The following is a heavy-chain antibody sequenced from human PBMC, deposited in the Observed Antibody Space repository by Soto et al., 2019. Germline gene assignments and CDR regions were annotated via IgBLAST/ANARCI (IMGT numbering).Heavy chain of an antibody. Sequence: SETLSLTCAVSGGSVSSDYFWTWVRQPPGKGLEWIGYIYYSGTTSFNPSLKSRIAMSIDTSKNQFSLKLTSVTAADTAVYYCARVGFNVPGVIGPYYYGMDVWGQGTTVTVSS. CDR1: GGSVSSDYF. V-gene: IGHV4-30-4*01. D-gene: IGHD2-2*01. CDR2: IYYSGTT. J-gene: IGHJ6*02. CDR3: ARVGFNVPGVIGPYYYGMDV.